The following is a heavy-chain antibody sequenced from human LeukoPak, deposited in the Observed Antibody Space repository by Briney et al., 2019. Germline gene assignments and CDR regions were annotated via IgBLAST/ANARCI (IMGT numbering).Heavy chain of an antibody. V-gene: IGHV3-48*04. D-gene: IGHD3-10*02. CDR2: ISSSGSTI. CDR3: AELGITMIGGV. Sequence: GGSLRLSCAASGFTFSSYTIHWVRQAPGKGLEWVSYISSSGSTIYYADSVKGRFTISRDNAKNSLYLQMNSLRAEDTAVYYCAELGITMIGGVWGKGTTVTISS. J-gene: IGHJ6*04. CDR1: GFTFSSYT.